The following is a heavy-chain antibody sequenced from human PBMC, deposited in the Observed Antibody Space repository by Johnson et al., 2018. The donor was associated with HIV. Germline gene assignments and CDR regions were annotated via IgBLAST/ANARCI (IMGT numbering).Heavy chain of an antibody. V-gene: IGHV3-30*04. CDR3: ARVGCSSTSCYPPRGAFDI. CDR1: GFTFSSYA. J-gene: IGHJ3*02. Sequence: QVQLVESGGGLVQPGRSLRLSCAASGFTFSSYAMHWVRQAPGKGLEWVAVISYDGSNKYYADSVKGRFTISRDNSKNTLYLQMNSLRAEDTAVYYCARVGCSSTSCYPPRGAFDIWGQGTMVTVSS. D-gene: IGHD2-2*01. CDR2: ISYDGSNK.